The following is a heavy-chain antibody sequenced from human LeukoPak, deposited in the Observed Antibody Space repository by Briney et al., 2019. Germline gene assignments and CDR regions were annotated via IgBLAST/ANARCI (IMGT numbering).Heavy chain of an antibody. V-gene: IGHV3-30-3*01. J-gene: IGHJ4*02. CDR3: AKDLMGVVAGPDY. Sequence: GGSLRLSCAASGFTFSSYAMHWVRQAPGKGLEWVAVISYDGSNKYYADSVKGRFTISRDNSKNTLYLQMNSLRAEDTAVYYCAKDLMGVVAGPDYWGQGTLVTVSS. CDR1: GFTFSSYA. D-gene: IGHD6-19*01. CDR2: ISYDGSNK.